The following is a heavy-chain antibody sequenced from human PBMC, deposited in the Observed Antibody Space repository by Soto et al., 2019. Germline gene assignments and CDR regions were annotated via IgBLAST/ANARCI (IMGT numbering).Heavy chain of an antibody. J-gene: IGHJ3*02. D-gene: IGHD2-8*01. CDR1: GGSISSSSYY. CDR2: IYYSGST. Sequence: SETLSLTCTVSGGSISSSSYYWGWIRQPPGKGLEWIGSIYYSGSTYYNPSLKSRVTISVDTSKNQFSLKLSSVTAADTAVYYCARREGTKMGTDRDAFDIWGQGTMVTVSS. CDR3: ARREGTKMGTDRDAFDI. V-gene: IGHV4-39*01.